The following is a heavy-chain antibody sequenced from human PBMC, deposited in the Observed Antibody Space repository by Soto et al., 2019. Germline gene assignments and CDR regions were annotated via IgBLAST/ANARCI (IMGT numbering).Heavy chain of an antibody. D-gene: IGHD3-22*01. V-gene: IGHV1-18*04. CDR3: ARDFYYDSSGYFDY. J-gene: IGHJ4*02. Sequence: ASVKVSCKASGYTFTSYGISWVRQAPGQGLEWMGWISAYNGNTNYAQKLQGRVTMTTDTSTSTAYMELRSLRSDDTAVYYCARDFYYDSSGYFDYWGQGTLVTVSA. CDR1: GYTFTSYG. CDR2: ISAYNGNT.